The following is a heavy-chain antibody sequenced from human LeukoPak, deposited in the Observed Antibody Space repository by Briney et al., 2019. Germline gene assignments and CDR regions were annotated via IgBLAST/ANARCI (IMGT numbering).Heavy chain of an antibody. V-gene: IGHV3-48*04. J-gene: IGHJ4*02. CDR2: ISSSSSTI. CDR1: GFTFSSYS. CDR3: ARERSGYDY. Sequence: HAGGSLRLSCAASGFTFSSYSMNWVRQAPGKGLEWVSYISSSSSTIYYADSVKGRFTISRDNAKNSLYLQMNSLRVEDTAVYYCARERSGYDYWGQGTLVTVSS. D-gene: IGHD2-15*01.